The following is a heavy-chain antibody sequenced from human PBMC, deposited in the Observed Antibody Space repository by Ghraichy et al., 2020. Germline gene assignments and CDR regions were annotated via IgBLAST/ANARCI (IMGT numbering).Heavy chain of an antibody. CDR2: IYSGGST. J-gene: IGHJ3*02. Sequence: GGSLRLSCAASGFAVSSNYMHWVRQAPGMGLEWVSSIYSGGSTKYADSVKGRFTISRDNSKTTLYLQMNSLRDEDTAVYYCARDRRGGDGHAFDIWGQGTMVTVSS. CDR1: GFAVSSNY. V-gene: IGHV3-53*01. CDR3: ARDRRGGDGHAFDI. D-gene: IGHD4-17*01.